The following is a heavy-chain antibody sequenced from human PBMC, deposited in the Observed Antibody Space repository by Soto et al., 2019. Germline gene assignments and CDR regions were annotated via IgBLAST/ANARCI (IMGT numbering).Heavy chain of an antibody. D-gene: IGHD3-22*01. CDR3: ARDPYFYDRREYEFDY. CDR2: ITIRTGNT. V-gene: IGHV3-48*01. Sequence: GGSLRLSCEASGFTISGCSMNWVRQAPGKGLEWLAYITIRTGNTVYADSVRGRFTISRDNSKNTLYLQMNSLRAEDTAVYYCARDPYFYDRREYEFDYWGQGNVVTVSS. CDR1: GFTISGCS. J-gene: IGHJ4*02.